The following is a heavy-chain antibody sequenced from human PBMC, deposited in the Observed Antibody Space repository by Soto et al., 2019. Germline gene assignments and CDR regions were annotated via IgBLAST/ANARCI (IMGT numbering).Heavy chain of an antibody. CDR3: AREAKNSLWFGELPDY. J-gene: IGHJ4*02. Sequence: PVGSLRLSCAASGFTFSSYWMHWVRQAPGKGLVWVSRINSDGSSTSYADSVKGRFTISRDNAKNTLYLQMNSLRAEDTAVYYCAREAKNSLWFGELPDYWGQRTLVTVSS. CDR2: INSDGSST. V-gene: IGHV3-74*01. D-gene: IGHD3-10*01. CDR1: GFTFSSYW.